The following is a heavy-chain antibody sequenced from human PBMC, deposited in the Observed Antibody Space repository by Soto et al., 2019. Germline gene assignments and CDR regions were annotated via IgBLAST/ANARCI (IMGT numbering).Heavy chain of an antibody. CDR2: ISSSSSTI. J-gene: IGHJ3*02. Sequence: GGSLRLSCAASGFTFSSYSMNWVRQAPGKGLEWVSYISSSSSTIYYADSVKGRFTISRDNAKNSLYLQMNSLRDEDTAVYYCARNYDFWSGYRPKDAFDIWGQGTMVTV. CDR3: ARNYDFWSGYRPKDAFDI. V-gene: IGHV3-48*02. CDR1: GFTFSSYS. D-gene: IGHD3-3*01.